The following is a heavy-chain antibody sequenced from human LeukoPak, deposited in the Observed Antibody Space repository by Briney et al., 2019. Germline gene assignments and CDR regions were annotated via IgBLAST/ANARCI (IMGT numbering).Heavy chain of an antibody. D-gene: IGHD3-22*01. V-gene: IGHV5-51*01. CDR1: GYSFTNYW. Sequence: GESLKISCKGFGYSFTNYWIDWVRQMPGKGLEWMGTIYPGDSDTRYSPSFQGQVTISADKSISTAYLQWSSLKASDTAIYYCARHRGYYDSSPIDYWGQGTLVTVSS. J-gene: IGHJ4*02. CDR3: ARHRGYYDSSPIDY. CDR2: IYPGDSDT.